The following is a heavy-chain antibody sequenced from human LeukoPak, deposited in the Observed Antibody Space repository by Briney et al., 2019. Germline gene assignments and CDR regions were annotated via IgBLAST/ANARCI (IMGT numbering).Heavy chain of an antibody. CDR3: ARTDYGDANWFDP. CDR1: GFTFSSYS. Sequence: GSLRLSCAASGFTFSSYSMNWVRQAPGKGLEWVSSISSSSSYIYYADSVKGRFTISRDNAKNSLYLQMNSLRAEDTAVYYCARTDYGDANWFDPWGQGTLVTVSS. V-gene: IGHV3-21*01. J-gene: IGHJ5*02. CDR2: ISSSSSYI. D-gene: IGHD4-17*01.